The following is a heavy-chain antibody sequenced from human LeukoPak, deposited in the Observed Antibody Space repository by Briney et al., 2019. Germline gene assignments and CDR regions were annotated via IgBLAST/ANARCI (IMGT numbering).Heavy chain of an antibody. V-gene: IGHV4-59*12. Sequence: SETLSLTCTVSGGSIISYYWSWIRQPPGKGLEWIGYIYYSGSTNYNPSLKSRVTISVDTSKNQFSLKLSSVTAADTAVYYCAREQQPSGWGHFDYWGQGTLVTVSS. J-gene: IGHJ4*02. CDR2: IYYSGST. D-gene: IGHD6-13*01. CDR3: AREQQPSGWGHFDY. CDR1: GGSIISYY.